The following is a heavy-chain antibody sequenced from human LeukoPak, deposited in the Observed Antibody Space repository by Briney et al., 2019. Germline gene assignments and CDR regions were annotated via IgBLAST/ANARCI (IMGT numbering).Heavy chain of an antibody. CDR3: ARGLGWLQLAYYMDV. CDR1: GYTFTVYY. J-gene: IGHJ6*03. CDR2: INPNSGGT. D-gene: IGHD5-24*01. Sequence: ASVKVSFKASGYTFTVYYMHWVRQAPGQGLEWMGWINPNSGGTNYAQKFQGRVTMTTDTSTSTAYMELRSMRSDDTAVYYCARGLGWLQLAYYMDVWGKGTTVTVSS. V-gene: IGHV1-2*02.